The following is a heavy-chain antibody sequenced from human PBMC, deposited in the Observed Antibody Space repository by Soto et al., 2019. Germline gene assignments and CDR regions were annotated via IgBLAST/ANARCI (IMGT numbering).Heavy chain of an antibody. CDR1: GFTVSSNY. J-gene: IGHJ3*02. D-gene: IGHD6-19*01. CDR3: AREVAVACTAGRDAFDI. Sequence: EVQLVETGGGLIQPGGSLRLSCAASGFTVSSNYMSWVRQAPGKGLEWVSVIYSAGSTYYADSVKGRFTISRDNSKNTLYLQMNSLRADDTAVYYCAREVAVACTAGRDAFDIWGQGPMVTVSS. CDR2: IYSAGST. V-gene: IGHV3-53*02.